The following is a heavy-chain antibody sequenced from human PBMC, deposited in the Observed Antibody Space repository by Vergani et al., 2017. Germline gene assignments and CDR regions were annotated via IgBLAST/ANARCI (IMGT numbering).Heavy chain of an antibody. CDR1: GYSFTSYW. CDR2: IYPGDSDT. J-gene: IGHJ4*02. V-gene: IGHV5-51*01. D-gene: IGHD6-13*01. Sequence: EVQLVQSGAEVKKPGESLKISCKASGYSFTSYWIGWVRQMPGKGLEWMGIIYPGDSDTRYSPSFQGQVTISADKSISTAYLQWSSLKASDTAMYYCARRSGDSSSWFSFDYWGQGTLVTVSS. CDR3: ARRSGDSSSWFSFDY.